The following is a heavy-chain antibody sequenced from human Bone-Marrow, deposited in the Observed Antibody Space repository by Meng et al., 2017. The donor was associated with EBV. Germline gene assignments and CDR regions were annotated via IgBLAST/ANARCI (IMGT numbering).Heavy chain of an antibody. V-gene: IGHV3-11*01. D-gene: IGHD1-1*01. CDR2: ISSSGSTI. J-gene: IGHJ4*02. CDR1: GFTFSDYY. CDR3: ARDQVGETGTTEFDY. Sequence: GRRGGSGGGLAKPGGFLRLSCADSGFTFSDYYMSWIRQAPGKGLEWVSYISSSGSTIYYADSVKGRFTISRDNAKNSLYLQMNSLRAEDTAVYYCARDQVGETGTTEFDYWGQGTLVTVSS.